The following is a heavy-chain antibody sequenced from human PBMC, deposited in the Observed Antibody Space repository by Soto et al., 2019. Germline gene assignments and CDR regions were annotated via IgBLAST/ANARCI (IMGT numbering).Heavy chain of an antibody. CDR1: GGSISSGGYY. V-gene: IGHV4-31*03. CDR2: IYYSGST. CDR3: ARQHGSRSYYIYEPDD. D-gene: IGHD3-10*01. Sequence: PSETLSLTCTVSGGSISSGGYYWSWIRQHPGKGLEGIGYIYYSGSTYYNPSLKSRVTISVDTSKNQFSLKLSSVTAADTAVYYCARQHGSRSYYIYEPDDWGQGTLVTVSS. J-gene: IGHJ4*02.